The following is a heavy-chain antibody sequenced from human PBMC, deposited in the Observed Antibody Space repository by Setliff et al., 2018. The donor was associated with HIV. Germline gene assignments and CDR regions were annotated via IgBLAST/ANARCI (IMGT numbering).Heavy chain of an antibody. D-gene: IGHD3-10*02. CDR3: ARAFTYSMFVFPLYYKDV. V-gene: IGHV4-31*03. Sequence: PSETLSLTCTVSGGSISSGDYYWSWIRQHPGKGLEWIGYIYYSGSTYYNPSLKSRVTISVDTSKNQFSLNVTSVTAADTAVYFCARAFTYSMFVFPLYYKDVWGKGTTVTVSS. J-gene: IGHJ6*03. CDR2: IYYSGST. CDR1: GGSISSGDYY.